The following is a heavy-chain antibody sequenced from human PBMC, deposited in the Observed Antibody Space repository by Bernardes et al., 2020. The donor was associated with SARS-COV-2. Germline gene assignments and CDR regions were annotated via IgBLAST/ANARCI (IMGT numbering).Heavy chain of an antibody. D-gene: IGHD3-16*01. CDR2: ISAHTGNT. V-gene: IGHV1-18*01. CDR1: GYTFRTFV. CDR3: ARGLHLGELTDY. Sequence: ASVKVSCKASGYTFRTFVITWVRQAPGQGLEWMGWISAHTGNTDYAQKFQGRVTLTTDTSTNTAYMELRSLRSDDTAVYYCARGLHLGELTDYWGHGTLVTVSS. J-gene: IGHJ4*01.